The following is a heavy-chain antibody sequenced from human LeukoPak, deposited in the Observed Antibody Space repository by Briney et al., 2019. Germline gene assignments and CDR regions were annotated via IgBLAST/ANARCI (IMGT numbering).Heavy chain of an antibody. CDR2: IYPGEGIYATATT. J-gene: IGHJ5*02. V-gene: IGHV4-4*07. CDR3: ARRESVIAWGFGPIRYNWFDP. Sequence: SETLSLTCSVSGVSISAYYWSWIRQSAGNRLEWIGRIYPGEGIYATATTSYNPSFKSRVTMSGDTSKNQLSLKLSSVTAADTAVYYCARRESVIAWGFGPIRYNWFDPWGQGTLVTVSS. CDR1: GVSISAYY. D-gene: IGHD7-27*01.